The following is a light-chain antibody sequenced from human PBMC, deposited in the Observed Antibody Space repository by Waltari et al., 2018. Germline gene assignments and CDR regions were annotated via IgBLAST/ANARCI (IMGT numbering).Light chain of an antibody. J-gene: IGLJ3*02. CDR2: TTN. Sequence: QNVVTQEPSLSVSPGGTVTLTCGLTSGSVSMSYYPSWYQQTPGQSPRTLIYTTNVRSSGVPDRLSGSIVGKKAALTITGAQPEDESDYYCSLYMAQGTWVFGGGTKLTVL. V-gene: IGLV8-61*01. CDR1: SGSVSMSYY. CDR3: SLYMAQGTWV.